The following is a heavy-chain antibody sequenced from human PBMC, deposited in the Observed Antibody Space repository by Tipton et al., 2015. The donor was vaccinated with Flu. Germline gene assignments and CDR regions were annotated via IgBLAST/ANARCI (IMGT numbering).Heavy chain of an antibody. CDR2: IYPSGTT. V-gene: IGHV4-39*01. Sequence: TLSLTCTVSSGSIRSTNYFCAWIRQPPGKRLELIGSIYPSGTTYYNPSLKGRVTISVDTSKSQFSLKLRSVTAADTAAYYCARLSYYDVDLKNFYFDYWGQGALVTVSS. J-gene: IGHJ4*02. D-gene: IGHD3-10*02. CDR3: ARLSYYDVDLKNFYFDY. CDR1: SGSIRSTNYF.